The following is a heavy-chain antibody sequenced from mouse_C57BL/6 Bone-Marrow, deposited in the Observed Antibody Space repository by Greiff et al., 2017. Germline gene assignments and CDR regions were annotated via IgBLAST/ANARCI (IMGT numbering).Heavy chain of an antibody. CDR2: IDPEDGDT. J-gene: IGHJ3*01. Sequence: EVKLQQSGAELVRPGASVKLSCTASGFNIKDYYMHWVKQRPEQGLEWIGRIDPEDGDTEYAPKFQGKDTMTADTSSNTAYLQLSSLTSEDTAVYYCTTGGDGYEGFAYWGQGTLVTVSA. V-gene: IGHV14-1*01. CDR1: GFNIKDYY. CDR3: TTGGDGYEGFAY. D-gene: IGHD2-2*01.